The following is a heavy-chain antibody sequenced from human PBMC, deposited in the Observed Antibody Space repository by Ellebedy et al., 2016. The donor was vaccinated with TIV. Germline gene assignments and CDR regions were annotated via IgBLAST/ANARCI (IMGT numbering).Heavy chain of an antibody. CDR2: IWYDGSTQ. J-gene: IGHJ4*02. V-gene: IGHV3-33*01. CDR3: ARGRVEPRWSSVPISTSMIVVLGPFDY. CDR1: GFTFSSFG. D-gene: IGHD3-22*01. Sequence: GESLKISCEASGFTFSSFGMHWVRQAPGKGLEWVAVIWYDGSTQYSADSVKGRFTISRDNSKNTLYLQMNSLRAEDTAVYYCARGRVEPRWSSVPISTSMIVVLGPFDYWGQGILVTVSS.